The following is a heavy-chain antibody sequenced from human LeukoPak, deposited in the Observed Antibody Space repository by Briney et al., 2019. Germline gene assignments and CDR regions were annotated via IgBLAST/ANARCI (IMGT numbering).Heavy chain of an antibody. D-gene: IGHD3-22*01. CDR3: AKGNYYDSSGYSYYFDY. CDR1: GFTFSSYG. J-gene: IGHJ4*02. V-gene: IGHV3-23*01. CDR2: ISGSGGST. Sequence: GGSLRLSCAASGFTFSSYGMSWVRQAPGKGLEWVSAISGSGGSTYYADSVKGRFTISRDNSKNTLYLQMNSLRAEDTAVYYCAKGNYYDSSGYSYYFDYWGQGTLVTVSS.